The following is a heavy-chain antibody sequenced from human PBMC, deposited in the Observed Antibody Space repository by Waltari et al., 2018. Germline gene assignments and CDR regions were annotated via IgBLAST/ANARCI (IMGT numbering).Heavy chain of an antibody. V-gene: IGHV3-23*03. D-gene: IGHD1-26*01. Sequence: EVQLLESGGGLVQPGGSLRLSCAASGFTFSRYAMSWFRQAPGKGLEWVSVIYSGGSSTYYADSVKGRFTISRDNSKNTLYLQMNSLRAEDTAVYYCATKSGSYYGAFDYWGQGTLVTVSS. CDR3: ATKSGSYYGAFDY. CDR2: IYSGGSST. CDR1: GFTFSRYA. J-gene: IGHJ4*02.